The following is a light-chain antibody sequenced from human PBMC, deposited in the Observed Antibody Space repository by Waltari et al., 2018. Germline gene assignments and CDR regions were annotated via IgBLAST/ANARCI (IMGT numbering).Light chain of an antibody. Sequence: DIQMTQSPSTLSASVGDRVTITCRASQSISSWLAWYQHKPGKAPKRLIYKASSVESGVPSRFGGSGSGTEFTLTISSLQPDDFATYYCQRYNSLYTFGQGTKLEIK. J-gene: IGKJ2*01. V-gene: IGKV1-5*03. CDR3: QRYNSLYT. CDR2: KAS. CDR1: QSISSW.